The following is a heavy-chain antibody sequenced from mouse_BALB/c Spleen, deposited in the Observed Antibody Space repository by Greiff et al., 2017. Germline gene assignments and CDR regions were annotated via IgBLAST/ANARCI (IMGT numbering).Heavy chain of an antibody. J-gene: IGHJ2*01. Sequence: EVQLQESGGGLVKPGGSLKLSCAASGFTFSSYAMSWVRQTPEKRLEWVASISSGGSTYYPDSVKGRFTISRDNARNILYLQMSSLKSEDTAMYYCARGWATVVATPFDYWGQGTTLTVSS. CDR1: GFTFSSYA. CDR2: ISSGGST. CDR3: ARGWATVVATPFDY. V-gene: IGHV5-6-5*01. D-gene: IGHD1-1*01.